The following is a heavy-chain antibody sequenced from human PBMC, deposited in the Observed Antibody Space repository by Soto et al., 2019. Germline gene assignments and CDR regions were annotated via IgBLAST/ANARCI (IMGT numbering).Heavy chain of an antibody. V-gene: IGHV4-31*02. CDR2: IYYSGST. CDR1: GGSISSGGYY. D-gene: IGHD3-9*01. Sequence: PSETLSLTCTVSGGSISSGGYYWSWIRQHPGKGLEWIGYIYYSGSTYYNPSLKSRVTISVDTSKNQFSLKLSSVTAADTAVYYCARADYYDILTGYARPPRWFDPWGQGTLVAVSS. CDR3: ARADYYDILTGYARPPRWFDP. J-gene: IGHJ5*02.